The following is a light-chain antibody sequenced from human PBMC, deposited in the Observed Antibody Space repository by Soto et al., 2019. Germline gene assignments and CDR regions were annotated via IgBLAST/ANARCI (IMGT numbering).Light chain of an antibody. Sequence: DIQMTQSPSSLSASVGDRVTITCQASQDISSYLSWYQQKPGKAPKLLIYDASNLETGVPSRFSGSGSGTDFTFTISSLQPEDIATYYCQQYDNPMYTFGQGTKLEIK. CDR3: QQYDNPMYT. V-gene: IGKV1-33*01. CDR1: QDISSY. J-gene: IGKJ2*01. CDR2: DAS.